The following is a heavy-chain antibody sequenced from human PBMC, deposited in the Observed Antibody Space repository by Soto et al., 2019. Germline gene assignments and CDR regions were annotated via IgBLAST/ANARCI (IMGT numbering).Heavy chain of an antibody. CDR2: ISHDGNNK. J-gene: IGHJ4*02. CDR1: GFTFSSYV. V-gene: IGHV3-30-3*01. CDR3: ERDDEGGSECDLGY. Sequence: QVQLVESGGGVVQPGRSLRLSCAASGFTFSSYVMHWVRQTPGKGLEWVAFISHDGNNKYYADSVKGRFTISRDNSEDTLYLQMDRLRAEDTAVYYCERDDEGGSECDLGYWGQGPLVTVSS. D-gene: IGHD1-26*01.